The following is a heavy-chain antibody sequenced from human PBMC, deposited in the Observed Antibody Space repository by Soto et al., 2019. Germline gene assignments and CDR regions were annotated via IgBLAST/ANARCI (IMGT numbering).Heavy chain of an antibody. V-gene: IGHV4-30-4*01. CDR3: ARVGGFGATTIDY. D-gene: IGHD3-10*01. CDR2: IYYSGST. CDR1: GGSISSGDYY. J-gene: IGHJ4*02. Sequence: SETLSLTCTVSGGSISSGDYYWSWIRQPPGKGLEWIGYIYYSGSTYYNPSLKSRVTISVDTSRNQFSLKLSSVTAADTAVYYCARVGGFGATTIDYRGQGTLVTVAS.